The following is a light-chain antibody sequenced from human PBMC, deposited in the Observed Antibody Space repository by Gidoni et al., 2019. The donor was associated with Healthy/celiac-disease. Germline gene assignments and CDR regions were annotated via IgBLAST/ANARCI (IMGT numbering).Light chain of an antibody. J-gene: IGKJ3*01. CDR1: QSVSSN. Sequence: EIVITQSPATLSVSPGERATLSCRASQSVSSNLAWYQQKPGQAPRLLIYGASTRATGIPARFSGSGSGTEFTLTISSLQSEDFAVYYCQQYNNWLLFTFGPGTKVDIK. CDR3: QQYNNWLLFT. V-gene: IGKV3-15*01. CDR2: GAS.